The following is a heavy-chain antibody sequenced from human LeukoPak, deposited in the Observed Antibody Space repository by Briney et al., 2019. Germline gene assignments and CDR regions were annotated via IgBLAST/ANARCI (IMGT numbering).Heavy chain of an antibody. CDR2: ISSSGSTI. V-gene: IGHV3-48*03. J-gene: IGHJ4*02. D-gene: IGHD3-3*01. Sequence: GGPLRLSCAASGFTYSCYEMNGVRQARARAVEWVSYISSSGSTIYYADSVKGRFTISRDNAKNSLYLQMNSLRAEDTAVYYCARDQGYDFWSGYDYWGQGTLVTVSS. CDR3: ARDQGYDFWSGYDY. CDR1: GFTYSCYE.